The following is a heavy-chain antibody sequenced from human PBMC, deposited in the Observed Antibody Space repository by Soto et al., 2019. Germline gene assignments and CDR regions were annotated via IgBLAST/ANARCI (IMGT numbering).Heavy chain of an antibody. CDR2: INHRGST. J-gene: IGHJ5*02. D-gene: IGHD2-2*01. V-gene: IGHV4-34*01. Sequence: KSSETLSLTCVVYGGSFSGYYWSWIRQSPGKGLEWIGGINHRGSTNYNPSLESRVTISVDTSKNQFSLKLPSVTAADTAMYYCARDGLETSTTCRVGNWFDPWGQGTLVTVSS. CDR1: GGSFSGYY. CDR3: ARDGLETSTTCRVGNWFDP.